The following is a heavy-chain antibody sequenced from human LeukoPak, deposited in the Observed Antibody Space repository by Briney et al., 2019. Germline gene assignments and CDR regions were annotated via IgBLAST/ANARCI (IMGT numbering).Heavy chain of an antibody. Sequence: GGSLRLSCAASGFTFSNAWMNWVRQAPGKGLEWVGRIKSKTDGGTTDYAAPVKGRFTISRDDSKNTLYLQMNSLKTEDTAVYYCTTDRAESGSYLDAFDIWSQGTMVTVSS. V-gene: IGHV3-15*07. CDR1: GFTFSNAW. D-gene: IGHD1-26*01. J-gene: IGHJ3*02. CDR2: IKSKTDGGTT. CDR3: TTDRAESGSYLDAFDI.